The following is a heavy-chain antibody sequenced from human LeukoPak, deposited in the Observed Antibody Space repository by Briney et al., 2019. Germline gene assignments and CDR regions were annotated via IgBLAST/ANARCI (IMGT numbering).Heavy chain of an antibody. J-gene: IGHJ5*02. CDR2: LYYSGIT. D-gene: IGHD3-9*01. Sequence: SETLSLTCTVSGGSISRSIYYWGWIRQPPGKGLEWIGSLYYSGITHYNPSLKSRLTISVDTSKNQFSLRLSSVTAADTAVYYCARDRQILAGYYVHNWFDPWGQGTLVTVSS. V-gene: IGHV4-39*02. CDR3: ARDRQILAGYYVHNWFDP. CDR1: GGSISRSIYY.